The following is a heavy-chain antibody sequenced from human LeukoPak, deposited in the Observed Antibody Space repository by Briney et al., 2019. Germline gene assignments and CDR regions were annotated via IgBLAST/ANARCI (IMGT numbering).Heavy chain of an antibody. V-gene: IGHV3-74*01. CDR1: GFTFSSYW. J-gene: IGHJ3*01. CDR3: ARDLEDSSGYSVTDAFDF. D-gene: IGHD3-22*01. CDR2: INSDGRST. Sequence: GGSLRLSCAASGFTFSSYWMYWVRQAPGKGLVWVSRINSDGRSTSYADSVKGRFTISRDNAKNTVYLQMDSLRGEDTAMYYCARDLEDSSGYSVTDAFDFWGQGTMVTVSS.